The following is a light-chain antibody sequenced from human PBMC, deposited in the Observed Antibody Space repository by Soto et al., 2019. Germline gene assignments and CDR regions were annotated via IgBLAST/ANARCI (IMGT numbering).Light chain of an antibody. Sequence: EIVLTQSPATLSLSPGERATLSCRACQSVSSYLAWYQQKPGQAPRLLIYDASNRATGIPARFSGSGSGTDFTLTISSLEPEDFAVYYCQQRSNWPPIPFGPGTRLEIK. CDR1: QSVSSY. J-gene: IGKJ5*01. CDR2: DAS. V-gene: IGKV3-11*01. CDR3: QQRSNWPPIP.